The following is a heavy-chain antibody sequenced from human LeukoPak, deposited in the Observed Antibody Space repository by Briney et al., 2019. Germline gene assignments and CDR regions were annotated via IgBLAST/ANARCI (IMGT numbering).Heavy chain of an antibody. J-gene: IGHJ4*02. Sequence: SETLSLTCTVSGGSISSYYWSWIRQPPGKGLEWIGYIYYSGSTNYNPSLMSRVTISVDTSKNQFSLTLSSVTAADTAGYYCATRGYLEWLSIVYSGEGTLVTVS. CDR3: ATRGYLEWLSIVY. CDR1: GGSISSYY. D-gene: IGHD3-3*01. CDR2: IYYSGST. V-gene: IGHV4-59*01.